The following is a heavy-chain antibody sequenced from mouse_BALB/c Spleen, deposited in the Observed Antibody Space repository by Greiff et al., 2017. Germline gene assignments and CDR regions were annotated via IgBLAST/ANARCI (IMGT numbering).Heavy chain of an antibody. CDR1: GFTFSSYA. J-gene: IGHJ3*01. CDR2: ISSGGST. D-gene: IGHD2-4*01. Sequence: DVKLVESGGGLVKPGGSLKLSCAASGFTFSSYAMSWVRQTPEKRLEWVASISSGGSTYYPDSVKGRFTISRDNARNILYLQISSLRSEDTAMYYCARGGYDYLAWFAYWGQGTLVTVSA. V-gene: IGHV5-6-5*01. CDR3: ARGGYDYLAWFAY.